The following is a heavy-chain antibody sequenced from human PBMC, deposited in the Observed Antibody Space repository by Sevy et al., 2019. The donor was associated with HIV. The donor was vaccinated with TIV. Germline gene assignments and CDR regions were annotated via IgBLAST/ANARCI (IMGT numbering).Heavy chain of an antibody. D-gene: IGHD3-16*02. J-gene: IGHJ4*02. CDR3: AKGADYDYIWGSYRYSYFDY. V-gene: IGHV3-21*01. CDR1: GFTFSSYS. Sequence: GGSLRLSCAASGFTFSSYSMNWVRQAPGKGLEWVSSISGISNYIYYADSMKGRFTVSRDNARNSLYLQMNSLRAEDTAVYYCAKGADYDYIWGSYRYSYFDYWGQGTLVTVSS. CDR2: ISGISNYI.